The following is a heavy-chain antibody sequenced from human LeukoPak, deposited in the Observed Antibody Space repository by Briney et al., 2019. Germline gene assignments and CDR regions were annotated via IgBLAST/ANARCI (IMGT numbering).Heavy chain of an antibody. D-gene: IGHD6-6*01. CDR3: ARDRYSSSPGWLSYFDY. CDR1: GGTFSSYA. Sequence: SVKVSCKASGGTFSSYAISWVRQAPGQGLEWMGRIIPIFGTADYAQKFQGRVTITTDESTSTAYMELSSLRSEDTAVYYCARDRYSSSPGWLSYFDYWGQGTLVTVSS. CDR2: IIPIFGTA. V-gene: IGHV1-69*05. J-gene: IGHJ4*02.